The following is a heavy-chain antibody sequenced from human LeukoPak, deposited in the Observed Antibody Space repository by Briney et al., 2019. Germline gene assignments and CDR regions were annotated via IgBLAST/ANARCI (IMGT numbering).Heavy chain of an antibody. D-gene: IGHD6-19*01. CDR2: ISGSGDII. V-gene: IGHV3-11*01. CDR3: VRAANTYGYPTGF. J-gene: IGHJ4*02. Sequence: GGSLRLSCAASGFTFSDYFMTWIRQAPGQGLEWISYISGSGDIIYYADSVKGRFAISRDNAKKSLFLQMNNLSAEDTALHYCVRAANTYGYPTGFWGQGTLVTVSS. CDR1: GFTFSDYF.